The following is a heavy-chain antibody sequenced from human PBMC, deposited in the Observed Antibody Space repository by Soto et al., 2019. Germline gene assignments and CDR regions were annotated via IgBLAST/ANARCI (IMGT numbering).Heavy chain of an antibody. CDR1: GFRFSTFW. D-gene: IGHD4-4*01. Sequence: EVQLVESGGGLVQPEGSLRLSCVASGFRFSTFWMSWVRRAPGKGLEWVANIKEDGSEIKYVDSVKGRFTISRDNAKNSLYLQMNSLRGEDTAIYYCARPDARHSSTAYWGQGTLVTVSS. J-gene: IGHJ4*02. CDR3: ARPDARHSSTAY. V-gene: IGHV3-7*04. CDR2: IKEDGSEI.